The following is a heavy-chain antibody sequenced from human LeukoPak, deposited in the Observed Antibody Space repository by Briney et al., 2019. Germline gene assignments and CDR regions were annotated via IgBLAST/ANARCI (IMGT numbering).Heavy chain of an antibody. CDR2: ISYDGSNK. J-gene: IGHJ4*02. CDR1: GFTFSSYG. V-gene: IGHV3-30*18. CDR3: AKPLWEQQLASLFDY. Sequence: GGSLRLSCAASGFTFSSYGMHWVRQAPGKGLEWVAVISYDGSNKYYADSVKGRFTISRDNSKNTLYLQVNSLRAEDTAVYYCAKPLWEQQLASLFDYWGQGTLVTVSS. D-gene: IGHD6-13*01.